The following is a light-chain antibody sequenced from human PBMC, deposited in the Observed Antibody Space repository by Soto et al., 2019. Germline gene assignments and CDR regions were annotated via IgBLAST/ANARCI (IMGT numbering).Light chain of an antibody. CDR3: QQYDSPALT. V-gene: IGKV1-33*01. Sequence: DIQMTQSPSSLSASVGDRVTITCQASQDISDYLNWYQQKPGKAPKLLIYHAFNLKTGVPSRFSGSRSGTDFTFTISSLQPEDIATYYCQQYDSPALTFGGGTKVEIK. CDR2: HAF. CDR1: QDISDY. J-gene: IGKJ4*01.